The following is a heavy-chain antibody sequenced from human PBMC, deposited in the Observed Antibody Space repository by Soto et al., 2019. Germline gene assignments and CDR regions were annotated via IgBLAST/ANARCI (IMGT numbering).Heavy chain of an antibody. Sequence: GASVKVSCKASGYTFTGYYMHWVRQAPGQGLEWMGWINPNSGGTNYAQKFQGWVTMTRDTSISTAYMELSRLRSDDTAVYYCARGVLSIVATITAELAFDIWGQGTIVTVSS. D-gene: IGHD5-12*01. CDR1: GYTFTGYY. CDR2: INPNSGGT. CDR3: ARGVLSIVATITAELAFDI. J-gene: IGHJ3*02. V-gene: IGHV1-2*04.